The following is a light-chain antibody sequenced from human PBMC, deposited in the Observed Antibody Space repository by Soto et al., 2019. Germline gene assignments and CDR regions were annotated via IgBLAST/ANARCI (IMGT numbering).Light chain of an antibody. CDR2: GNF. J-gene: IGLJ3*02. V-gene: IGLV1-40*01. CDR3: QSYDTSLSAWV. Sequence: QTVVTQPPSVSGAPGQRTTISCTGSSSNIGAGYDVHWYQQVPGAAPKLVIYGNFNRPSGVPDRFSGSRSGTSASLAIAGLQADDEADYYCQSYDTSLSAWVFGGGTKLTVL. CDR1: SSNIGAGYD.